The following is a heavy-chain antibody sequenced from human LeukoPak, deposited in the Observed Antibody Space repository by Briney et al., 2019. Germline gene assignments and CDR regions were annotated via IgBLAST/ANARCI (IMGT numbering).Heavy chain of an antibody. CDR2: ISYDGSNK. Sequence: GRSLRLSCAASGFTFSSYAMHWVRQAPGKGLEWVAVISYDGSNKYYADSVKGRFTISRDNSKNTLYLQMNSLRAEDTAVYYCAREGTLGVYLDYWGQGTLVTVSS. J-gene: IGHJ4*02. CDR3: AREGTLGVYLDY. V-gene: IGHV3-30-3*01. CDR1: GFTFSSYA.